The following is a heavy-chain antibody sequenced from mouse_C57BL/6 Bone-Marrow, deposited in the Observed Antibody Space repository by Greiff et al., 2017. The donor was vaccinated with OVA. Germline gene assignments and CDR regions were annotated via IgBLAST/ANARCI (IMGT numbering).Heavy chain of an antibody. D-gene: IGHD1-1*01. CDR3: ARSPFYYYGSDAMDY. CDR2: INPGSGGT. Sequence: QVQLQQSGAELVRPGTSAKVSCKASGYAFTNYLIEWVKQRPGQGLEWIGVINPGSGGTNYNEKFKGKATLTADKSSSTAYMQLSSLTSEDSAVYFCARSPFYYYGSDAMDYWGQGTSVTVSS. J-gene: IGHJ4*01. CDR1: GYAFTNYL. V-gene: IGHV1-54*01.